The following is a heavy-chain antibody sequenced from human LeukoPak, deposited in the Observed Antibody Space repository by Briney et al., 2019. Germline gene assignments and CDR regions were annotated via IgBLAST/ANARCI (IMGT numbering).Heavy chain of an antibody. D-gene: IGHD3-22*01. V-gene: IGHV3-21*01. J-gene: IGHJ4*02. CDR3: ARGESYDSSCYDY. CDR2: ISSSSSYI. CDR1: GFTFSSYS. Sequence: GGSLRLSCAASGFTFSSYSMNWVRQAPGKGLEWVSSISSSSSYIYYADSAKGRFTISRDNAKNSLYLQMNSLRPEDTAVYYCARGESYDSSCYDYWGQGTLVTVSS.